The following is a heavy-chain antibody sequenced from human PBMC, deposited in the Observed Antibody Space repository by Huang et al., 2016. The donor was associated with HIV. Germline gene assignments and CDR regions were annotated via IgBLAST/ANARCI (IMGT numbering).Heavy chain of an antibody. J-gene: IGHJ4*02. V-gene: IGHV1-69*01. Sequence: QVQLVQSGAEVKKPGSSVKVSCKASGGTFSSYAISWVRQAPGQGLEWRGGISPILGTANYAQKFQGRVTITADESTSTAYMELSSLRSEDTAVYYCARVESRRYYDSSGYYYWGQGTLVTVSS. D-gene: IGHD3-22*01. CDR3: ARVESRRYYDSSGYYY. CDR2: ISPILGTA. CDR1: GGTFSSYA.